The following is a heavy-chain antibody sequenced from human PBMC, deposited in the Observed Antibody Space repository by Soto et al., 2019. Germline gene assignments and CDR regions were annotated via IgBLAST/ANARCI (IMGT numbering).Heavy chain of an antibody. D-gene: IGHD3-3*02. J-gene: IGHJ4*02. CDR2: IIPIFAIA. Sequence: GASVKVSCKASGGTFSSYAINWVRQAPGQGLEWMGGIIPIFAIANYAQKFQGRVTVTADKSTSTAYMELSSLRSEDTAVYYCASNILSINFDYWGQGTLVTVSS. CDR1: GGTFSSYA. V-gene: IGHV1-69*10. CDR3: ASNILSINFDY.